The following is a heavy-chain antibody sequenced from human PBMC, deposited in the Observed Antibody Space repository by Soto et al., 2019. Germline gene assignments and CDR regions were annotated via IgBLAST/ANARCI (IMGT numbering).Heavy chain of an antibody. D-gene: IGHD6-6*01. Sequence: ASVKVSCKASGGTFSSYAISWVRQAPGQGLEWMGGIIPIFGTANYAQKFQGRVTITADESTSTAYMELSSLRSEDTAVYYCARGEGYSSSSHYFDYWGQGTLVTVSS. CDR1: GGTFSSYA. CDR2: IIPIFGTA. V-gene: IGHV1-69*13. CDR3: ARGEGYSSSSHYFDY. J-gene: IGHJ4*02.